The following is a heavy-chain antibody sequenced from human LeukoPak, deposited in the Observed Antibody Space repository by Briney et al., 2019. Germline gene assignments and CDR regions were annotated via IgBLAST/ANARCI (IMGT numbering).Heavy chain of an antibody. J-gene: IGHJ3*02. CDR1: GGSISSSSYY. V-gene: IGHV4-39*07. CDR2: IYYTGNT. CDR3: ASSRDGYNWDDAFDI. Sequence: PSETLSLTCTVSGGSISSSSYYWGWIRQPPGKGLEWIGSIYYTGNTYYNPSLKSRVTISVDTSKNQFSLKLSSVTAADTAVYYCASSRDGYNWDDAFDIWGQGTMVTVSS. D-gene: IGHD5-24*01.